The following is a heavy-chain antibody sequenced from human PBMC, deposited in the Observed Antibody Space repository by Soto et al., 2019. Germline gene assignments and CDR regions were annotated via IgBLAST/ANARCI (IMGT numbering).Heavy chain of an antibody. V-gene: IGHV4-34*01. CDR2: INHSGST. D-gene: IGHD5-12*01. J-gene: IGHJ4*02. CDR3: ARRPHSGYDSDY. Sequence: PSETLSLTCAVYGGSFSVYYWSWIPQPPGKGLEWIGEINHSGSTNYNPSLKSRVTISVDTSKNQFSLKLSSVTAADTAVYYCARRPHSGYDSDYWGQGTLVTVSS. CDR1: GGSFSVYY.